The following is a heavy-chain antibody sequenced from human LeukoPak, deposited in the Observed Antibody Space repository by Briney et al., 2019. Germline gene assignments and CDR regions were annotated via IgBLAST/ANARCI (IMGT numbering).Heavy chain of an antibody. D-gene: IGHD4-11*01. CDR1: GYTFGGYY. J-gene: IGHJ4*02. V-gene: IGHV1-2*02. CDR2: INPNSGAT. Sequence: GSVNVSCTTSGYTFGGYYIQWVRQAPGQGLEWMGWINPNSGATKYAQKFQGRVTLTRDTSINTAYMELSSLNINDTAVYYCARLRDYSASWRGSASRYWGQGTLVTVSS. CDR3: ARLRDYSASWRGSASRY.